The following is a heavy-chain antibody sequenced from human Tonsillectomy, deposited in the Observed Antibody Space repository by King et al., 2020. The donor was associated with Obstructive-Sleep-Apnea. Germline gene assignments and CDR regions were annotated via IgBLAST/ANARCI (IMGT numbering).Heavy chain of an antibody. CDR1: GGSISTYY. Sequence: QLQESGPGLVKPSETLSLTCTVSGGSISTYYWSWIRQPAGKGLEWIGRIYTSGSTNYNPSLKSRVTMSVDTSKNQFSLTLSSVTAADTAVYYCARGGDGSSTSCPEGVFDYWGQGTLVTVSS. V-gene: IGHV4-4*07. CDR2: IYTSGST. CDR3: ARGGDGSSTSCPEGVFDY. D-gene: IGHD2-2*01. J-gene: IGHJ4*02.